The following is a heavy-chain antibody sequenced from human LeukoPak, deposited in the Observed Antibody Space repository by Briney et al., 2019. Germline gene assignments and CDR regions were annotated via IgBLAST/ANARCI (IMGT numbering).Heavy chain of an antibody. Sequence: GASVKVSCKASGGTFSSYAISWVRQAPGQGLEWMGRIIPIFGTANYAQKFQGRVTITTDESTSTAYMELCSLRSEDTAVYYCARIVWVVAATRDAFDIWGQGTMVTVSS. V-gene: IGHV1-69*05. CDR3: ARIVWVVAATRDAFDI. D-gene: IGHD2-15*01. J-gene: IGHJ3*02. CDR2: IIPIFGTA. CDR1: GGTFSSYA.